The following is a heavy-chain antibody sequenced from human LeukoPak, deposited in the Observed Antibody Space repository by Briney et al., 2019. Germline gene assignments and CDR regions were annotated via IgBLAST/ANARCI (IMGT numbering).Heavy chain of an antibody. CDR3: AREGWDYGGNSGAFDI. J-gene: IGHJ3*02. V-gene: IGHV1-3*01. CDR1: GYTFTSYA. D-gene: IGHD4-23*01. Sequence: ASVKVSCKASGYTFTSYAMHWVRQAPGQRLEWMGWINAGNGNTKYSQKFQGRVTITRDTSASTAYMELSSLRSEDTAVYYCAREGWDYGGNSGAFDIWGQGTMVTVSS. CDR2: INAGNGNT.